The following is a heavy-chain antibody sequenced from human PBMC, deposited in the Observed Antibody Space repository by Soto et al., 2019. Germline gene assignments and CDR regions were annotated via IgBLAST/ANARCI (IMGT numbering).Heavy chain of an antibody. J-gene: IGHJ4*02. Sequence: PGGSLRLSCVASGFTFSTYAMSWVRQAPGKGLEWVSTISAGSNTYYADSVKGRFTISRDNSKDTLYLQMNSLRVEDTAIYFCATKATTSGYYTFDHWGQGTLVTVYS. D-gene: IGHD3-22*01. V-gene: IGHV3-23*01. CDR3: ATKATTSGYYTFDH. CDR2: ISAGSNT. CDR1: GFTFSTYA.